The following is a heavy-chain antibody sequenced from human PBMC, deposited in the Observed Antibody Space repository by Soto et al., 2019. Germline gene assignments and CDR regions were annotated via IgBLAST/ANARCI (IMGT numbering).Heavy chain of an antibody. D-gene: IGHD3-3*01. V-gene: IGHV1-69*13. CDR3: ARGRITIFGVERGGDYYYGMEV. J-gene: IGHJ6*02. CDR1: GGTFSSYA. Sequence: SVKISCKASGGTFSSYAISWVRQAPGQGLEWMGGIIPIFGTANYAQKFQGRVTITADESTSTAYMELSSLRSEDTAVYYCARGRITIFGVERGGDYYYGMEVWGQGTTVTVS. CDR2: IIPIFGTA.